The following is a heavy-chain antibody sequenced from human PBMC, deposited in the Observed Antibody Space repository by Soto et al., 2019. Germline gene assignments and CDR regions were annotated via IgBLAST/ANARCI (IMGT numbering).Heavy chain of an antibody. V-gene: IGHV3-33*01. J-gene: IGHJ3*01. D-gene: IGHD2-15*01. CDR3: ARGVGCSGGSCYPDAFDL. CDR1: GFTFSSYG. Sequence: GGSLRLSCAASGFTFSSYGMHWVRQAPGKGLEWVAVIWYDGSNKYYADSVKGRFTISRDNSKNTLYLQMNSLRAEDTAVYYCARGVGCSGGSCYPDAFDLWGQGXMVTVSS. CDR2: IWYDGSNK.